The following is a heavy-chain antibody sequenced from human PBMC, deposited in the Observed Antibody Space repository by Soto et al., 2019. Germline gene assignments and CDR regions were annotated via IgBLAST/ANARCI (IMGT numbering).Heavy chain of an antibody. Sequence: PGGSLRLSCAASGFTFSSYGMHWVRQAPGKGLEWVAVISYDGSNKYYADSVKGRFTISRDNSKNTLYLQMNSLRAEDTAVYYCANGDGYQDNYYYNGMDVWGQGTTVTVSS. V-gene: IGHV3-30*18. CDR1: GFTFSSYG. CDR3: ANGDGYQDNYYYNGMDV. J-gene: IGHJ6*02. D-gene: IGHD3-22*01. CDR2: ISYDGSNK.